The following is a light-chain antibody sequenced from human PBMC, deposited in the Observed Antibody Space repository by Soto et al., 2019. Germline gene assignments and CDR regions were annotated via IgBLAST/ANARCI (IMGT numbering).Light chain of an antibody. J-gene: IGKJ1*01. CDR2: QAS. V-gene: IGKV1-5*03. CDR3: QQYQNYWT. Sequence: DIQLTQSPSTLSASVGDRVSITCRASQSISRQLAWYQQKPGKAPNLLIYQASNLDTGVPSRFTGSGSGTEFTLTISSLEPDDLAAYYCQQYQNYWTFGQGTKMEVK. CDR1: QSISRQ.